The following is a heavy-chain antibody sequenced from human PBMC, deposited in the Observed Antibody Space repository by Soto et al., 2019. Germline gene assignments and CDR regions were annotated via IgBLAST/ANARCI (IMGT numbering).Heavy chain of an antibody. J-gene: IGHJ4*02. CDR2: IIPILGIA. D-gene: IGHD6-6*01. V-gene: IGHV1-69*02. CDR1: GGTFSSYT. CDR3: VGYESSIADRRYFDY. Sequence: QVQLVQSGAEVKKPGSSVKVSCKASGGTFSSYTISWVRQAPGQGLEWMGRIIPILGIANYEQKFQGRVTITADKSTSTAYMELSSLRSEDTAVYYCVGYESSIADRRYFDYWGQGTLVTVSS.